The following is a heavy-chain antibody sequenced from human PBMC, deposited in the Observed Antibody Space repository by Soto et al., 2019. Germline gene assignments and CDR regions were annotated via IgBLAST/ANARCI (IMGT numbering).Heavy chain of an antibody. J-gene: IGHJ3*02. D-gene: IGHD6-19*01. CDR1: GYTFTSYY. V-gene: IGHV1-46*03. CDR2: INPSGGST. CDR3: ARDLCLLAVAGDDAFAI. Sequence: GASVKVSCKASGYTFTSYYMHWVRQAPGQGLEWMGIINPSGGSTSYAQKFQGRVTMTRDTSTSTVYMELSSLRSEDTAVYYCARDLCLLAVAGDDAFAIWGQGTMVTVSS.